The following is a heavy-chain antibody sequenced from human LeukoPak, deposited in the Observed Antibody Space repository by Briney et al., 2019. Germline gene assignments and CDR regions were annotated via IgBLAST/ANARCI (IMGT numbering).Heavy chain of an antibody. CDR3: AKDQYSSGWYDY. D-gene: IGHD6-19*01. CDR1: GFTFSSYA. J-gene: IGHJ4*02. Sequence: HPGGSLRLSWAASGFTFSSYAMSWVRQAPGKGLEWVSATRGSGGSTYYADSVKGRFTISRDNSKNTLYLQMNSLRADDTAVYYCAKDQYSSGWYDYWGQGTLVTVSS. V-gene: IGHV3-23*01. CDR2: TRGSGGST.